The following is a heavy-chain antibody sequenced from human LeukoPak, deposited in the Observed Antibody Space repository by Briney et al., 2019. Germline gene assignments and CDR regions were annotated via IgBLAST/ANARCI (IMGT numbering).Heavy chain of an antibody. D-gene: IGHD2-21*01. CDR2: IYPGDSDT. J-gene: IGHJ6*02. CDR1: GYSFTNYW. Sequence: GESLKISCKGSGYSFTNYWIGWVRQMPGKGLEWMGIIYPGDSDTRYSPSFQGQVTISADKSISTAYLQWSSLTASDSATYYCARQGLYSLRFYDGVDVWGQGTTVTVSS. CDR3: ARQGLYSLRFYDGVDV. V-gene: IGHV5-51*01.